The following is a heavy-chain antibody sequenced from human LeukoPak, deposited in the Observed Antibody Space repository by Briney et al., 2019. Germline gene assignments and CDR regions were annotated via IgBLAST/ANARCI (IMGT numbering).Heavy chain of an antibody. J-gene: IGHJ5*02. CDR1: GASLSSGSYY. D-gene: IGHD4-17*01. CDR3: ARSRGGYGDYGNWFDP. V-gene: IGHV4-61*02. CDR2: IYPSGST. Sequence: PSETLSLTCTVSGASLSSGSYYWSWIRQPAGKGLEWIGRIYPSGSTDYNPSLKSRVTISIDTSKNQFSLKQSSVTAADTAVYYCARSRGGYGDYGNWFDPWGQGTLVSVSS.